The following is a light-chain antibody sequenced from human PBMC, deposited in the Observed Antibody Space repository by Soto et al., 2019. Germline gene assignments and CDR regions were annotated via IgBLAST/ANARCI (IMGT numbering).Light chain of an antibody. CDR3: AAWDDSLNGPV. J-gene: IGLJ3*02. V-gene: IGLV1-44*01. Sequence: QSVLTQPPSASGIPGQRVTISCSGSSSNIGSNTVNWYQQLPGTAPKLLIYSNNQRPSGVPDRFSGSKSGTSVSLAISGLQSEDEANYCCAAWDDSLNGPVFGGGTKLTVL. CDR2: SNN. CDR1: SSNIGSNT.